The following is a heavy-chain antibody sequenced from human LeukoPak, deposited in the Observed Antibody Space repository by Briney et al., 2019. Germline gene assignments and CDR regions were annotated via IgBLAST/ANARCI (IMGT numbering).Heavy chain of an antibody. V-gene: IGHV1-18*01. CDR2: ISAYNGNT. J-gene: IGHJ4*02. CDR1: GYTFTSYG. Sequence: AASVKVSCKASGYTFTSYGISWVRQAPGQGLEWMGWISAYNGNTNYAQKLQGRVTMTTDTSTSTAYMELRSLRSDDTAVYYCARDQNLRSQATTPFDYWGQGTLVTVSS. CDR3: ARDQNLRSQATTPFDY. D-gene: IGHD5-12*01.